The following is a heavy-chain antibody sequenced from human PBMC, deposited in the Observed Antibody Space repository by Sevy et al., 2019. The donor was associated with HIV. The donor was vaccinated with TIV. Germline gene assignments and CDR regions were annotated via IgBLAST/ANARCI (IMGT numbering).Heavy chain of an antibody. CDR3: ARNFKISMYYYYYGMDV. CDR1: GFTFSSYW. J-gene: IGHJ6*02. D-gene: IGHD1-7*01. Sequence: GGCLRLSCAASGFTFSSYWMHWVRQAPGKGLVWVSRINSDGSSTSYADTVKGRFTISRDNAKNTQYMQMNSLRAEDTAVYYCARNFKISMYYYYYGMDVWGQGTTVTVSS. V-gene: IGHV3-74*01. CDR2: INSDGSST.